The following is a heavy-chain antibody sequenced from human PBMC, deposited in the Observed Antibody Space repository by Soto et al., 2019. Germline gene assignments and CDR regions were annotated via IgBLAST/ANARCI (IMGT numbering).Heavy chain of an antibody. CDR3: AREVPAATYYYYYYGMDV. J-gene: IGHJ6*02. D-gene: IGHD2-2*01. CDR2: IYHSGST. Sequence: PSETLSLTCAVSGYSISSGYYWGWIQQPPGKGLEWIGSIYHSGSTYYNPSLKSRVTISVDTSKNQFSLKLSSVTAADTAVYYCAREVPAATYYYYYYGMDVWGQGTTVTVS. CDR1: GYSISSGYY. V-gene: IGHV4-38-2*02.